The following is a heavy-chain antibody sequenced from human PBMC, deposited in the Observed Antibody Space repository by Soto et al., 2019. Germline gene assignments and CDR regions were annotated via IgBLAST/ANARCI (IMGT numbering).Heavy chain of an antibody. CDR1: GGSISSGDYY. Sequence: SETLSLTCTVSGGSISSGDYYWSWIRQPPGKGLEWIGYIYYSGSTYYNPSLKSRVTISVDTSKNQFSLKLSSVTAADTAVYYFAARFGEFRYAFDIWGQGTMVTVSS. V-gene: IGHV4-30-4*01. CDR2: IYYSGST. CDR3: AARFGEFRYAFDI. J-gene: IGHJ3*02. D-gene: IGHD3-10*01.